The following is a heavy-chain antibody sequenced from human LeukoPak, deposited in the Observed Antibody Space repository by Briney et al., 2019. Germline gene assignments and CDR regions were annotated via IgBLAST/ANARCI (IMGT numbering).Heavy chain of an antibody. CDR1: GYTFTSYG. Sequence: ASVKVSCKASGYTFTSYGISWVRQAPRQGLEWMGWISAYNGNTNYAQKLQGRVTMTTDTSTSTAYMELRSLRSDDTAVYYCARVLKYSSSWYRAFDIWGQGTMVTVSS. J-gene: IGHJ3*02. V-gene: IGHV1-18*01. CDR2: ISAYNGNT. D-gene: IGHD6-13*01. CDR3: ARVLKYSSSWYRAFDI.